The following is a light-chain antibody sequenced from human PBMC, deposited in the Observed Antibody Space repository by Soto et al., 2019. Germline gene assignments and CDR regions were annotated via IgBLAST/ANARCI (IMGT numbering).Light chain of an antibody. Sequence: QSVLTQPPSASGSPGQSVTISCTGTSSDVGGYNYVSWYQQYPGKAPKLLIYEVSRRPSGVSNRFSGSKSGDTASLTISGLQAEDEADYYCYSYRGYYTRVFGTGTKVTVL. V-gene: IGLV2-14*01. CDR3: YSYRGYYTRV. CDR1: SSDVGGYNY. J-gene: IGLJ1*01. CDR2: EVS.